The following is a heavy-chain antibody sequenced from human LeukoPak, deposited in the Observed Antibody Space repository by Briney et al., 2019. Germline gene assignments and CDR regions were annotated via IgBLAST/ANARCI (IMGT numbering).Heavy chain of an antibody. CDR2: ISSSSSYI. CDR3: ARDQVAAAGPLYNWFDP. D-gene: IGHD6-13*01. J-gene: IGHJ5*02. Sequence: GGSLRLSCAASGFTFSSYGMNWVRQAPGKGLEWVSSISSSSSYIYYADSVKGRFTISRDNAKNSLYLQMNSLRAEDTAVYYCARDQVAAAGPLYNWFDPWGQGTLVTVSS. V-gene: IGHV3-21*01. CDR1: GFTFSSYG.